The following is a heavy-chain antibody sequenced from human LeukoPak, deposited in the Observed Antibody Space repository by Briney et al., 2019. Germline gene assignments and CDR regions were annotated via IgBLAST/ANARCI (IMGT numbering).Heavy chain of an antibody. CDR1: GFTFSSYS. CDR2: ISSSSSTI. J-gene: IGHJ4*02. V-gene: IGHV3-48*01. D-gene: IGHD4-11*01. CDR3: ARLYSIFDY. Sequence: GGSLRLSCAASGFTFSSYSMNWVRQAPGKGLEWVSYISSSSSTIYYADSVKGRFTISRDNAKSSLYLQMNSLRAEDTAVYYCARLYSIFDYWGQGTLVTVSS.